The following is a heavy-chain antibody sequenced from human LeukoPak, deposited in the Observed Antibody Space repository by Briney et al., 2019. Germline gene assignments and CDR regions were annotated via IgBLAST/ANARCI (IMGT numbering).Heavy chain of an antibody. Sequence: SGGSLRLSCAASGFTFSSYAMHWVRQAPGKGLEGVAVISHGGSNKYYADSVKGRFTISRDNSKDTLYLQMNSLRAEDTAVYYCARDHRALWFGSPGGYWGQGTLVTVSS. CDR1: GFTFSSYA. J-gene: IGHJ4*02. D-gene: IGHD3-10*01. V-gene: IGHV3-30*04. CDR2: ISHGGSNK. CDR3: ARDHRALWFGSPGGY.